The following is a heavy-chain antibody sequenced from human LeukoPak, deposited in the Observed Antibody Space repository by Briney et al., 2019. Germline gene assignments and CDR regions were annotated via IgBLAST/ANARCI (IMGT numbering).Heavy chain of an antibody. J-gene: IGHJ4*02. D-gene: IGHD3-9*01. CDR3: AREGGYDILTNYFDY. CDR1: GYTFTSYD. Sequence: ASVTVSCKASGYTFTSYDINWVRQATGQGLEWMGWMNPNSGNTNYAQKLQGRVTMTTDTSTSTAYMELRSLRSDDTAVYYCAREGGYDILTNYFDYWGQGTLVTVSS. V-gene: IGHV1-18*01. CDR2: MNPNSGNT.